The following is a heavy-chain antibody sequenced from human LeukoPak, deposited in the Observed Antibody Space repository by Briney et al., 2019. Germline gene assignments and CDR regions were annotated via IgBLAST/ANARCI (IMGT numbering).Heavy chain of an antibody. CDR1: GGTFSSYA. CDR3: AREGEGLQLDY. D-gene: IGHD4-11*01. V-gene: IGHV1-69*05. CDR2: IIPIFGTA. Sequence: ASVKVSCKASGGTFSSYAISWVRQAPGQGLEWMEGIIPIFGTANYAQKFQGRVTITTDESTSTAYMELSSLRSEDTAVYYCAREGEGLQLDYWGQGTLVTVSS. J-gene: IGHJ4*02.